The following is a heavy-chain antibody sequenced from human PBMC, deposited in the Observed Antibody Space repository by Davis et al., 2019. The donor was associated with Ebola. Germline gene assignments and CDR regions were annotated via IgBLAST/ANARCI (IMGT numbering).Heavy chain of an antibody. CDR2: ISYSGNT. CDR3: ARHKFWVGCDY. V-gene: IGHV4-39*01. J-gene: IGHJ4*02. CDR1: GDSISSGTFH. D-gene: IGHD3-16*01. Sequence: PGGSLRLSCTVSGDSISSGTFHWAWIRQPPGKGLEWIGSISYSGNTNYNPSLRSRVTISADTSKNQFSLRLNSVTAADTAVYYCARHKFWVGCDYWGRGTLVTVSS.